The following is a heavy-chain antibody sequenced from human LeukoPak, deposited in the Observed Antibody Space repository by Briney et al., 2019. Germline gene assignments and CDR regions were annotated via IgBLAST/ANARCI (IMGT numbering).Heavy chain of an antibody. V-gene: IGHV5-51*01. D-gene: IGHD3-22*01. CDR2: IYPDDSET. J-gene: IGHJ4*02. Sequence: GESLKISCKGSGYSFGNYWIAWVRQMPGKGLEWMGIIYPDDSETSYSPSFQGQVTISADKSISTAYLQWSSLKASDTAMYYCARQYPGGYYDSRGYGDYWGQGTLVSVSS. CDR3: ARQYPGGYYDSRGYGDY. CDR1: GYSFGNYW.